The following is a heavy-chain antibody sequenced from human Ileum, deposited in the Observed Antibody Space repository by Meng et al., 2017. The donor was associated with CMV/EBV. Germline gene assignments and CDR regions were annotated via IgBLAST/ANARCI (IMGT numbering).Heavy chain of an antibody. CDR2: ISSSGSTI. CDR1: GFTFSSYE. CDR3: ASSYYDSSGYYHASYFDY. J-gene: IGHJ4*02. Sequence: GGSLRLSCAASGFTFSSYEMNWVRQAPGKGLEWVSYISSSGSTIYYADSVKGRFTISRDNAKNSLYLQMNSLRAEDTAVYYCASSYYDSSGYYHASYFDYWGQGTLVTVSS. V-gene: IGHV3-48*03. D-gene: IGHD3-22*01.